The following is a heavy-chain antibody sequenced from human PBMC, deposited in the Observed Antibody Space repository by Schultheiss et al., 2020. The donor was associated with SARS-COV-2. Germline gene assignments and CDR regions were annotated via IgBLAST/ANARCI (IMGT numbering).Heavy chain of an antibody. Sequence: SETLSLTCTVSGGSISSGSYYWSWIRQPAGKGLEWIGRIYTSGSTNYNPSLKSRVTMSVDTSKNQFSLQLNSVTPEDTAVYYCARFPLLGYSSSSSLGYYYYYGMDVWGQGTTVTVSS. CDR2: IYTSGST. CDR3: ARFPLLGYSSSSSLGYYYYYGMDV. D-gene: IGHD6-6*01. CDR1: GGSISSGSYY. V-gene: IGHV4-61*02. J-gene: IGHJ6*02.